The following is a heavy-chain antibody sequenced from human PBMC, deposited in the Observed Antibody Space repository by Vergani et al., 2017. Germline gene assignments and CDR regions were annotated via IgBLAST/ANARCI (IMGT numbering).Heavy chain of an antibody. D-gene: IGHD2-2*01. J-gene: IGHJ3*02. CDR3: AREAGYCSSTSCYSSDAFDI. CDR2: INPNSGGT. Sequence: QVQLVQSGAEVKKPGASVKVSCKASGYTFTGYYMHWVRQAPGQGLEWMGWINPNSGGTHYAQKFQGRVTMTRDTSISTAYMELSRLRSDDTAVYYCAREAGYCSSTSCYSSDAFDIWGQGTMVTVSS. V-gene: IGHV1-2*02. CDR1: GYTFTGYY.